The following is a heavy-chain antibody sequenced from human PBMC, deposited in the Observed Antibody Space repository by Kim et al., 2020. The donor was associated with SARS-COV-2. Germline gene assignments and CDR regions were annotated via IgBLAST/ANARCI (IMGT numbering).Heavy chain of an antibody. CDR1: GGSISSGGYY. D-gene: IGHD2-8*01. J-gene: IGHJ6*02. CDR3: ARARGDCTNEGCYYYYGMDI. V-gene: IGHV4-31*03. Sequence: SETLSLTCTVSGGSISSGGYYWSWIRQHPGKGLEWIGYIYYSGSTYYNPSLKSRVTISVDTSKNQFSLKLSSVTAADTAVYYCARARGDCTNEGCYYYYGMDISGHGTPVTLSS. CDR2: IYYSGST.